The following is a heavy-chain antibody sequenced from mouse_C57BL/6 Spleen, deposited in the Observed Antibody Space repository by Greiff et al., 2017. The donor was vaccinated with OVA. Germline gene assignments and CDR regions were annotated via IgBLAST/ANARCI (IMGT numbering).Heavy chain of an antibody. V-gene: IGHV1-82*01. CDR3: ARSGDGYPHYYARDY. D-gene: IGHD2-3*01. J-gene: IGHJ4*01. Sequence: QVQLQQSGPELVKPGASVKISCKASGYAFSSSWMNWVKQRPGKGLEWIGRIYPGDGDTNYNGKYKGKATLTADKSSSTAYMQLSILTSEDSAVYFCARSGDGYPHYYARDYWGQGTSVTVSS. CDR2: IYPGDGDT. CDR1: GYAFSSSW.